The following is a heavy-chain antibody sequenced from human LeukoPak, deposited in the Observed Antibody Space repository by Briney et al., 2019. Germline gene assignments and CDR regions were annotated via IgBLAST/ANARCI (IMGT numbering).Heavy chain of an antibody. CDR1: GFTFSSYA. CDR3: AKVLLWFGEIPGADY. J-gene: IGHJ4*02. CDR2: ISGSGGST. V-gene: IGHV3-23*01. Sequence: GGSLRLSCAASGFTFSSYAMSWVRQAPGKGLEWVSAISGSGGSTYYADSVKGRFTISRDNSKNTLYLQMNSLRAEDTAVYYCAKVLLWFGEIPGADYWGQGTLVTVSS. D-gene: IGHD3-10*01.